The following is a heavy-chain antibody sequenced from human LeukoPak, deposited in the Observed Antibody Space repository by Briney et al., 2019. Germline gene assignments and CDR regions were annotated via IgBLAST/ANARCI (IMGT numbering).Heavy chain of an antibody. CDR1: GFTLSNYG. D-gene: IGHD6-13*01. CDR2: ISYDGSEN. CDR3: AKDRYSSSWYYFDY. Sequence: GSLRLSCAASGFTLSNYGMHWVRQAPGKGLEWVAVISYDGSENYYADSVKGRFTISRDKSKNTLYLQMNSLRAEDTAVYYCAKDRYSSSWYYFDYWGQGTLVTVSS. J-gene: IGHJ4*02. V-gene: IGHV3-30*18.